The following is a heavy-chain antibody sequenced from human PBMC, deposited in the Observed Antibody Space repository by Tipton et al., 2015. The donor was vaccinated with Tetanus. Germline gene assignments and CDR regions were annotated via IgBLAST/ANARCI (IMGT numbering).Heavy chain of an antibody. D-gene: IGHD7-27*01. Sequence: QLVQSGAEVKKPGESLRISCEGSGYSFNNRWIAWVRQKPGKGLEWMGIIYPGDSDTKYSPSFQGQVTISADKAINTAYLQWSSLKASDTAMYYCARRLGPYTGDQIWHFDLWGRGTLVSVSS. CDR1: GYSFNNRW. J-gene: IGHJ2*01. V-gene: IGHV5-51*01. CDR3: ARRLGPYTGDQIWHFDL. CDR2: IYPGDSDT.